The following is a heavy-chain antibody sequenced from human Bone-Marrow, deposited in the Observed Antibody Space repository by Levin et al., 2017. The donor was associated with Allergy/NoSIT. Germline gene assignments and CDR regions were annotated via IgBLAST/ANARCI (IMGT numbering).Heavy chain of an antibody. CDR2: ISGDSRTM. CDR1: EFTFSSYA. D-gene: IGHD3-22*01. CDR3: ARIVVGSANWFDP. Sequence: LTCAASEFTFSSYAMSWVRQAPGKGLEWLSYISGDSRTMYYTDSVKGRFTISRDNAKDSLYLQMNSLRDEDTAMYYCARIVVGSANWFDPWGQGTLVTVSS. J-gene: IGHJ5*02. V-gene: IGHV3-48*02.